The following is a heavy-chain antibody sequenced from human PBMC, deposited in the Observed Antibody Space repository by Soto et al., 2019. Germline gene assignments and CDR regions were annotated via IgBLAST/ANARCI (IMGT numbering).Heavy chain of an antibody. J-gene: IGHJ5*02. CDR1: GYSINSDAY. D-gene: IGHD3-9*01. Sequence: ETVALSYTVSGYSINSDAYWGWVREPPGKGLEWVASIYHSVSTFYNPSVRSRVTISIDKSKNQFSLRLTAVTAADTAMYYCARDVSYASRQLTGNGPSGPGTLVTVFS. CDR3: ARDVSYASRQLTGNGP. CDR2: IYHSVST. V-gene: IGHV4-38-2*02.